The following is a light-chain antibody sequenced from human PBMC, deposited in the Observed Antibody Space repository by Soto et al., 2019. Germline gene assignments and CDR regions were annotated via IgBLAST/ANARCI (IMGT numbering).Light chain of an antibody. CDR2: EVN. J-gene: IGLJ1*01. V-gene: IGLV2-8*01. CDR3: KSYEGSNIYV. Sequence: TGNSSDVGGYNYVSWYQQHPGKAPKLMIYEVNKRPSGVPDRFSGSKSGNTASLTVSGLQAEDEADYYCKSYEGSNIYVFGTGTKVTVL. CDR1: SSDVGGYNY.